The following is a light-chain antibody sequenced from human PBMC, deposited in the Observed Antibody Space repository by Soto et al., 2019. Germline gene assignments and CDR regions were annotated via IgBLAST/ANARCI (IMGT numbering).Light chain of an antibody. CDR1: SSDVGSYNL. V-gene: IGLV2-23*01. J-gene: IGLJ1*01. CDR2: EGS. CDR3: CSYAGSNTYV. Sequence: QSALTQPASVSGSPGQSITLSCTGTSSDVGSYNLVSWYQQHPGKAPKLMIYEGSKRPSGVSLRFSGSKSGNTASLTISGLQAEDEADYYCCSYAGSNTYVFGTGTKVTVL.